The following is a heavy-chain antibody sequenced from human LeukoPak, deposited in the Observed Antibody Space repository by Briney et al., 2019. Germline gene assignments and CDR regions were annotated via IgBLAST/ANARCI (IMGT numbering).Heavy chain of an antibody. Sequence: PSETLSLTCTVSGGSISSYYWSWIRQPPGKGLEWIGYIYYSGSTNYNPSLKSRVTISVDTSKNQFSLKLSSVTAADTAVYYCARREGIAHVAYFDYWGQGTLVTVSS. CDR3: ARREGIAHVAYFDY. CDR2: IYYSGST. CDR1: GGSISSYY. D-gene: IGHD2-21*01. V-gene: IGHV4-59*08. J-gene: IGHJ4*02.